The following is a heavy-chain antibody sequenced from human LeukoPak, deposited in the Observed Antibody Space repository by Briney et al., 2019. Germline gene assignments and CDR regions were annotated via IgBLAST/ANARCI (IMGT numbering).Heavy chain of an antibody. J-gene: IGHJ6*03. CDR1: GFTVSSNY. V-gene: IGHV3-53*01. D-gene: IGHD3-16*01. Sequence: GGSLRLSCAASGFTVSSNYMSWVRQAPGKGLEWVSVIYSGGSTYYADSAKGRFTISRDNSKNTLYLQMNSLRAEDTAVYYCARARTSAYVRGYYYYYYYMDVWGKGTTVTVSS. CDR3: ARARTSAYVRGYYYYYYYMDV. CDR2: IYSGGST.